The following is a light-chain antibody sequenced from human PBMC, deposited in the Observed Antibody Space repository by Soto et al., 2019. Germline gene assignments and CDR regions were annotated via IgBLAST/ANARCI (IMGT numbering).Light chain of an antibody. CDR1: SSDVGSYDL. CDR2: EVA. J-gene: IGLJ2*01. Sequence: QSALTQPASVSGSPGQSITISCTGTSSDVGSYDLVSWYQQRPGRAPRLMIFEVAKRPSGISTRFSGSKSGNTASHTIPGLQAVDEPDYFCCSYTSTNTVVFGGGTQLTVL. V-gene: IGLV2-23*02. CDR3: CSYTSTNTVV.